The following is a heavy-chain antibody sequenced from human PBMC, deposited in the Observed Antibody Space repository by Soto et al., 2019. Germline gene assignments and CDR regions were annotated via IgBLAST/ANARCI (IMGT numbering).Heavy chain of an antibody. D-gene: IGHD3-10*01. V-gene: IGHV5-51*01. CDR3: ARFGPDGSGSLNYYYYGMDV. J-gene: IGHJ6*02. Sequence: GESLKISCKGSGYSFTSYWIGWVRQMPGKGLEWMGIIYPGDSDTRYSPSFQGQVTISADKSISTAYLRWSSLKASDTAMYYCARFGPDGSGSLNYYYYGMDVWGQGTTVTVSS. CDR1: GYSFTSYW. CDR2: IYPGDSDT.